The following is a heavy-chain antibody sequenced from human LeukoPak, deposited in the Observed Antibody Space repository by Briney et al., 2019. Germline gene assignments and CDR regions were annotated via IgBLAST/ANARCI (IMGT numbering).Heavy chain of an antibody. CDR2: IKQDGSEK. CDR3: ARDVSDENGSSSRIHLDS. V-gene: IGHV3-7*01. D-gene: IGHD6-6*01. CDR1: GFTFSNYW. J-gene: IGHJ4*02. Sequence: PGGSLRLSCAASGFTFSNYWMTWVRQAPGKGLEWVANIKQDGSEKYYADSVKGRFTISRDNAKNSLFLQMNSLRAEDTAVYYCARDVSDENGSSSRIHLDSWGQGTLVSVSS.